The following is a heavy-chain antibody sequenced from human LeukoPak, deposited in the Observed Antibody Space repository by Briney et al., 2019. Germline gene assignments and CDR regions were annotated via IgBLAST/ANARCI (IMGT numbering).Heavy chain of an antibody. J-gene: IGHJ4*02. D-gene: IGHD4-23*01. CDR3: ARGRPHGNDY. CDR1: GFSFSTQR. V-gene: IGHV3-74*01. CDR2: IASDGSST. Sequence: GGSLRLSCAASGFSFSTQRMHWVRQAPGKGLVWVSRIASDGSSTTYADSVKGRFSISRDNAKNTLYLEMNSLRVEDTAVYYCARGRPHGNDYWGQGTLVTVSS.